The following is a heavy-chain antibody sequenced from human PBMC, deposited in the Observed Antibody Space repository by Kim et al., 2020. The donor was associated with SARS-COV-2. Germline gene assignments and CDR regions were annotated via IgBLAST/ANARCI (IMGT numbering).Heavy chain of an antibody. CDR3: ARAGAAYYYDSSGYYPDY. D-gene: IGHD3-22*01. V-gene: IGHV1-18*04. Sequence: ASVKVSCKASGYTFTSYGISWVRQAPGQGLEWMGWISAYNGNTNYAQKLQGRVTMTTDTSTSTAYMELRSLRSDDTAVYYCARAGAAYYYDSSGYYPDYWGQGTLVTVSS. J-gene: IGHJ4*02. CDR2: ISAYNGNT. CDR1: GYTFTSYG.